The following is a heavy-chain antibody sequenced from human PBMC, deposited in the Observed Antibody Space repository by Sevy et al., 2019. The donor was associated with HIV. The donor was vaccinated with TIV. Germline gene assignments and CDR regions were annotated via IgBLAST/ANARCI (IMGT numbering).Heavy chain of an antibody. CDR1: GYRFTSYW. CDR3: ARRGYDSTGYPQYYFDN. Sequence: GESLKISCKASGYRFTSYWIAWVRQMPGKGLEWMGIIYPDDSDIRYSPSLQGQVTISFDKSISTAYLQWSSLKASDTAMYFCARRGYDSTGYPQYYFDNWGQGTLVTVSS. D-gene: IGHD3-22*01. CDR2: IYPDDSDI. J-gene: IGHJ4*02. V-gene: IGHV5-51*01.